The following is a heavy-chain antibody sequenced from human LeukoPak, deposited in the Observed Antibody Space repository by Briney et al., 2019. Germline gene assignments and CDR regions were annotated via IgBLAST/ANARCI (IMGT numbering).Heavy chain of an antibody. CDR3: AREYYDFWSGYYCYNWFHP. D-gene: IGHD3-3*01. CDR1: GGTFSSYA. J-gene: IGHJ5*02. CDR2: IIPIFGTA. Sequence: ASVKVSCKASGGTFSSYAISWVPQAPGQGLEWMGGIIPIFGTANYAQKFQGRVTITADESTSTAYMELSSLRSEDTAVYYRAREYYDFWSGYYCYNWFHPWAQGTLVTVSS. V-gene: IGHV1-69*01.